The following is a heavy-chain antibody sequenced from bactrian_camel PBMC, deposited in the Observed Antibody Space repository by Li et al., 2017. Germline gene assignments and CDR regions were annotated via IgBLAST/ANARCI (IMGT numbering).Heavy chain of an antibody. V-gene: IGHV3S35*01. J-gene: IGHJ4*01. Sequence: QLVESGGGLVRPGGSLRLSCAASGFTFSDYTMTWVRQAPGKGLEWVSDINSSGRSTNYADSVKGRFTASRDNAQNTVYLQMNSLKPDDTAVYSCARVRGVVAVGFVDYWGQGTQVTVS. CDR2: INSSGRST. CDR1: GFTFSDYT. D-gene: IGHD6*01. CDR3: ARVRGVVAVGFVDY.